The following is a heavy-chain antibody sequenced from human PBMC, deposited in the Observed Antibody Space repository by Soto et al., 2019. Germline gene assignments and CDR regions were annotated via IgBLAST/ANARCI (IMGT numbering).Heavy chain of an antibody. V-gene: IGHV3-23*01. CDR1: GFTFSTYA. Sequence: PGGSLRLSCAASGFTFSTYAMSWVRQVPGYGLEWVSSISATGGNTYYADSVKDRFTISRDNSKNTLYLQMNSLRAEDTAVYYCAKGRASYYGMDVWGQGTTVTAP. CDR2: ISATGGNT. J-gene: IGHJ6*02. CDR3: AKGRASYYGMDV.